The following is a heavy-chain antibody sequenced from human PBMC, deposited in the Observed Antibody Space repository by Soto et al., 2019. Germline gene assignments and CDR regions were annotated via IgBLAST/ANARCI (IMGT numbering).Heavy chain of an antibody. CDR2: IKQDGSEK. V-gene: IGHV3-7*01. Sequence: GGSLRLSCAASGFTFSSYWMSWVRQAPGKGLEWVANIKQDGSEKYYVDSVKGRFTISRDNAKNSLYLQMNSLRAEDTAVYYCARVLGYQLLFSPYYMDVWGKGTTVTVSS. CDR3: ARVLGYQLLFSPYYMDV. D-gene: IGHD2-2*01. J-gene: IGHJ6*03. CDR1: GFTFSSYW.